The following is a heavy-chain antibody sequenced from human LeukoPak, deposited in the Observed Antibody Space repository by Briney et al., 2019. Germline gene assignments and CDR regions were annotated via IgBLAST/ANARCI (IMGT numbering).Heavy chain of an antibody. CDR2: INHSGST. D-gene: IGHD2/OR15-2a*01. Sequence: SETLSLSCAVYGGSFSGYYWSWIRQPPGKGLEWIGEINHSGSTNYNPSLKSRVTISVDTSKNQFSLKLSSVTAADTAFYYCARDLYVSTTQHHPPHFDSWGQGTLVTVSS. CDR1: GGSFSGYY. V-gene: IGHV4-34*01. J-gene: IGHJ4*02. CDR3: ARDLYVSTTQHHPPHFDS.